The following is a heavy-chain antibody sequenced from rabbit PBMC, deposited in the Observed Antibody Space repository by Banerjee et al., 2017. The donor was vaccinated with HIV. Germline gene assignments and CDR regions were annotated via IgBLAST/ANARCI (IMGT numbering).Heavy chain of an antibody. CDR2: IYAGSSGRT. CDR1: GFSFSSSDY. D-gene: IGHD8-1*01. V-gene: IGHV1S40*01. J-gene: IGHJ4*01. CDR3: ARGLYVGGNYYRWNL. Sequence: QSLEESGGDLVKPGASLTLTCTASGFSFSSSDYMCWVRQAPGKGLEWIACIYAGSSGRTYYASWAKGRFTISKTSSTTVTLQMTSLTAADTATYFCARGLYVGGNYYRWNLWGQGTLVTVS.